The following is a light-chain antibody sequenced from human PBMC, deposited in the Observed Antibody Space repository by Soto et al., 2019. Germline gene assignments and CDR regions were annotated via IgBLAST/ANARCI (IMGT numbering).Light chain of an antibody. CDR1: QGVSNSY. J-gene: IGKJ1*01. V-gene: IGKV3-20*01. CDR2: GAS. CDR3: QQYGGSPWT. Sequence: DIELTQSPATLSLSPGERATLSCRASQGVSNSYLAWYQQTPGQAPRLLIYGASCRAAGLPDRFSGSGSGTDFALTISRLQPEDFAVYHCQQYGGSPWTFGEGTKVEIK.